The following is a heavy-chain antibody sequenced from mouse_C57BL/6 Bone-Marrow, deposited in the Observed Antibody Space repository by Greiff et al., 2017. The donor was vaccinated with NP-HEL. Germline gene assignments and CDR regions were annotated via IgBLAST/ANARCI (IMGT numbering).Heavy chain of an antibody. J-gene: IGHJ4*01. D-gene: IGHD1-1*01. CDR2: IYPGSGST. V-gene: IGHV1-55*01. Sequence: QVQLQQPGAELVKPGASVKMSCKASGYTFTSYWITWVKQRPGQGLEWIGDIYPGSGSTNYNEKFKSKATLTVDTSSSTAYMQLSSLTSEDSAVYYCARSGSSTYYAMDDWGQGTSVTVSS. CDR3: ARSGSSTYYAMDD. CDR1: GYTFTSYW.